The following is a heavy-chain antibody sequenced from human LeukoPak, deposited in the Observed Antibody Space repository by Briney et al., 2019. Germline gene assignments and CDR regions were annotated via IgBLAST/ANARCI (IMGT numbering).Heavy chain of an antibody. CDR3: AKTSGWYLGGYFDY. CDR2: ISYDGSNK. Sequence: QPGRSLRLSCAASGFTFSSYAMHWVRQAPGKGLEWVAVISYDGSNKYYADSVKGRFTISRDNSKNTLYLQMNSLRAEDTAVYYCAKTSGWYLGGYFDYWGQGTLVTVSS. CDR1: GFTFSSYA. D-gene: IGHD6-19*01. V-gene: IGHV3-30-3*02. J-gene: IGHJ4*02.